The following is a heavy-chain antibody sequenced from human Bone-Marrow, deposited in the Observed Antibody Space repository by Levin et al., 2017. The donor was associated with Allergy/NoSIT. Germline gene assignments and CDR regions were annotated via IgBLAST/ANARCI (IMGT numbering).Heavy chain of an antibody. Sequence: TGGSLRLSCAASGFTFSSYGMHWVRQAPGKGLEWVAFILYDVTQKYYADSVKGRFTISRDNSKNTLYLQMNSLRAEDTAVYYCARDRSYCSSGSCYSYDYYYGMDVWGQGTTVTVSS. CDR2: ILYDVTQK. V-gene: IGHV3-33*01. J-gene: IGHJ6*02. CDR1: GFTFSSYG. D-gene: IGHD2-2*02. CDR3: ARDRSYCSSGSCYSYDYYYGMDV.